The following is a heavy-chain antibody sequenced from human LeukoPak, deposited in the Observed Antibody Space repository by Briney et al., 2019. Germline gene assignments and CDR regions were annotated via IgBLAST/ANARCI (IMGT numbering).Heavy chain of an antibody. CDR1: GGSISSNNWY. J-gene: IGHJ6*03. Sequence: SETLSLTCTVSGGSISSNNWYWGWIRQPPGKGLEWIGSIYYSGSTYYNPSLKSRVTISVDTSKNQSSLKLSSVTAADTAVYFCARLSPWEFTYYYYYMDVWGKGTTVTVSS. CDR2: IYYSGST. V-gene: IGHV4-39*01. CDR3: ARLSPWEFTYYYYYMDV. D-gene: IGHD3-10*01.